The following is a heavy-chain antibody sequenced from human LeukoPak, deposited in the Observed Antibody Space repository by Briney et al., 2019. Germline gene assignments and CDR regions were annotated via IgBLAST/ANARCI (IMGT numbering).Heavy chain of an antibody. V-gene: IGHV1-2*02. CDR2: INPNSGGT. Sequence: VASVKVSCKASGYTFTGYYMHWVRQAPGQGLEWMGWINPNSGGTNYAQKFQGRVTMTRDTSISTAYMELSRLRSDDTAVYYCAKRGYYYDSSGYYYFDYWGQGTLVTVSS. CDR3: AKRGYYYDSSGYYYFDY. J-gene: IGHJ4*02. D-gene: IGHD3-22*01. CDR1: GYTFTGYY.